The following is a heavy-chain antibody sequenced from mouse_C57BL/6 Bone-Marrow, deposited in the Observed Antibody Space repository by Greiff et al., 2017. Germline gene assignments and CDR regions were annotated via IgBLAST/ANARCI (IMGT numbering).Heavy chain of an antibody. J-gene: IGHJ1*03. V-gene: IGHV5-6*02. D-gene: IGHD1-1*01. CDR1: GFTFSSYG. CDR3: ARRDYNGNGRYFDV. CDR2: ISSGGSYT. Sequence: EVKLVESGGDLVKPGGSLKLSCAASGFTFSSYGMSWVRQTPDQRLEWVATISSGGSYTYYPDSVKGRFTISRDNAKITLYLQMSMLTSEDTAMYYCARRDYNGNGRYFDVWGTGTTVTVSS.